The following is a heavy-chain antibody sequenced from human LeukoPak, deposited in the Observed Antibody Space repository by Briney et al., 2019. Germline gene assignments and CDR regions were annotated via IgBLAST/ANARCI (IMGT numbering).Heavy chain of an antibody. CDR2: IWYDGSNK. Sequence: GGSLRLSCAASGFTSSNYGMHCVRHAPGKGLEWVAVIWYDGSNKYYADSVKGRFTISRDNSKNTLYLKMNSVRDEDTAVYYCARGDYYDSSGYSQYFQHWGQGTLVTVSS. J-gene: IGHJ1*01. V-gene: IGHV3-33*01. CDR3: ARGDYYDSSGYSQYFQH. CDR1: GFTSSNYG. D-gene: IGHD3-22*01.